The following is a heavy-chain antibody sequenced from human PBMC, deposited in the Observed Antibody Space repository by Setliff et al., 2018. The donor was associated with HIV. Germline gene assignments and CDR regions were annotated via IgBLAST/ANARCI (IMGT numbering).Heavy chain of an antibody. Sequence: ASVKVSCKASGYTFTSCFLHWVRQAPGQGLEYMGIINPSDGSADYVEKFQDRVTITRDASASTAYMDLSSMISEDTAVYYCAGFSGSNSDYYPCDIWGQGTMVTVSS. J-gene: IGHJ3*02. V-gene: IGHV1-46*01. CDR2: INPSDGSA. D-gene: IGHD4-4*01. CDR3: AGFSGSNSDYYPCDI. CDR1: GYTFTSCF.